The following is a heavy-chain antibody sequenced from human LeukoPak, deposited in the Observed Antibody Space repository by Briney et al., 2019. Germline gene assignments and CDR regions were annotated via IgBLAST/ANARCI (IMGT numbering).Heavy chain of an antibody. V-gene: IGHV3-23*01. J-gene: IGHJ4*02. CDR2: LTGSGHGT. CDR3: VKDNKYNWNDGFFDF. CDR1: GFTFSSYA. D-gene: IGHD1-20*01. Sequence: PGGSLRLSCEASGFTFSSYAMSWVRQAPGKGLEWVSALTGSGHGTYYADSVQGRFTMSRDNSKNTLDLQMSSLRADDTAIYYCVKDNKYNWNDGFFDFWGQGTLVTVSS.